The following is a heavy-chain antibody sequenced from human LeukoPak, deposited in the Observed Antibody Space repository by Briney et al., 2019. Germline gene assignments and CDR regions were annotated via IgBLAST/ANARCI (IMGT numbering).Heavy chain of an antibody. CDR2: ISWDGAST. CDR1: GFTLDEYT. Sequence: ETGGSLRLSCAASGFTLDEYTMHWVRQAPGKGLEWVSLISWDGASTYYADSVEGRFTISRDNSKNSLYLQMNSLRTEDTVLYYCARGNYYYYYMDVWGKGTTVTVSS. V-gene: IGHV3-43*01. CDR3: ARGNYYYYYMDV. J-gene: IGHJ6*03. D-gene: IGHD3-10*01.